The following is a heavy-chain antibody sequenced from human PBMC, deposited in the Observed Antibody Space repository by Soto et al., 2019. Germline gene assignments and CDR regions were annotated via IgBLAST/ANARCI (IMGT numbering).Heavy chain of an antibody. Sequence: EVQLVESGGGLVQPGGSLRLSCAASGFTFSSYEMKWVRQAPGKGLEWVSYISTSGSTIYYADSVKGRFTISRDNAKNSLYLQMNSLRAEDTAVYYCARVFTLEAARPYYYYYGMDVWGRGTTVTVSS. CDR3: ARVFTLEAARPYYYYYGMDV. CDR1: GFTFSSYE. V-gene: IGHV3-48*03. J-gene: IGHJ6*02. D-gene: IGHD3-3*01. CDR2: ISTSGSTI.